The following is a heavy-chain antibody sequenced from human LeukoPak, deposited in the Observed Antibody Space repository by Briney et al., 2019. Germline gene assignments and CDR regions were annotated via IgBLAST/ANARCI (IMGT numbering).Heavy chain of an antibody. CDR2: MNQDGSEK. CDR3: ARYCSGGSCFDY. V-gene: IGHV3-7*04. Sequence: GGSLRLSCAASGFTFSTYWMSWVRQAPGKGLEWVANMNQDGSEKYYVDSVKGRFTISRDNAKNSLYLQMNSLRAEDTAVYYCARYCSGGSCFDYWGPGTLVTVSS. J-gene: IGHJ4*02. D-gene: IGHD2-15*01. CDR1: GFTFSTYW.